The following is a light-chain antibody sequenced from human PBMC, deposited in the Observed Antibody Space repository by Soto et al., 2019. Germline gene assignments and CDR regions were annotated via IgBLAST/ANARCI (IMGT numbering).Light chain of an antibody. CDR2: AAS. CDR3: QQSYITPLT. V-gene: IGKV1-39*01. CDR1: QTISSW. Sequence: DIQMTQSPSILSASVGDRVTITCRASQTISSWLAWYQQKPGKAPKLLIYAASSLHTGVPSRFSGSGSGTDFALTISSLQPEDFATYYCQQSYITPLTFGHVTKVDSK. J-gene: IGKJ1*01.